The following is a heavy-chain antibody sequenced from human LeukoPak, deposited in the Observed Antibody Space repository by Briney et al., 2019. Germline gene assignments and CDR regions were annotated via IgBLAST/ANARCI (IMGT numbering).Heavy chain of an antibody. CDR3: ARTQVATGFFDY. V-gene: IGHV4-39*01. J-gene: IGHJ4*02. D-gene: IGHD2-15*01. CDR1: GGSISSSSYY. CDR2: IYYSGST. Sequence: SETLSLTCTVSGGSISSSSYYWGWLRQPPGKGLEWIGSIYYSGSTYYNPSLKSRVTISVDTSKNQFSLKLSSVTAADTAVYYCARTQVATGFFDYWGQGTLVTVSS.